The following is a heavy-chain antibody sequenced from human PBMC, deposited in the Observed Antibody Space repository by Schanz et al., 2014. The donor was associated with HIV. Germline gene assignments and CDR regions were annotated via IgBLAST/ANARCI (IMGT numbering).Heavy chain of an antibody. D-gene: IGHD4-17*01. CDR2: ISSGSSYI. CDR3: ARSLSGDYVVSFDY. J-gene: IGHJ4*02. V-gene: IGHV3-21*01. CDR1: GFTFSSYS. Sequence: VQLVESGGGLVKPGGSLRLSCAASGFTFSSYSMNWVRQAPGKGLQWVSSISSGSSYIYYADSVKGRFTISRDNAKNSLYLQMNSLRAEDTAVYYCARSLSGDYVVSFDYWGQGTLVTVSS.